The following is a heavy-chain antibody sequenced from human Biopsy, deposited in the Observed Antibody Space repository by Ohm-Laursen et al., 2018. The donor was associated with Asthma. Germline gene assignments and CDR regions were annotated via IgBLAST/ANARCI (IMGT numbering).Heavy chain of an antibody. Sequence: SLRLSCAATGFMFRSFGMHWVRQAPGKGLEWVAVISYDGNHKFYEDSVKGRFTISRDNAKNSLYLQMQSLRHEDTAFYYCAKSADYYDSTDYLDFWGRGTLVTVSS. CDR2: ISYDGNHK. CDR3: AKSADYYDSTDYLDF. J-gene: IGHJ4*01. V-gene: IGHV3-30*18. D-gene: IGHD3-22*01. CDR1: GFMFRSFG.